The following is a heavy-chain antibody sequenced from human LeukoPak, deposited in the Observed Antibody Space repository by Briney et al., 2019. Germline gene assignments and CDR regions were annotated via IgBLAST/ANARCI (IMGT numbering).Heavy chain of an antibody. V-gene: IGHV3-33*01. CDR3: ARNYYYDSTRLYYFDY. J-gene: IGHJ4*02. CDR1: GFTFSGYG. CDR2: IWYDGSNK. Sequence: GGSLRLSCAASGFTFSGYGMHWVRQAPGKGLEWVAVIWYDGSNKYYADSVKGRFTISRDNSKNTLYLQMNSLRAEDTSVYYCARNYYYDSTRLYYFDYWGQGTLVTVSS. D-gene: IGHD3-22*01.